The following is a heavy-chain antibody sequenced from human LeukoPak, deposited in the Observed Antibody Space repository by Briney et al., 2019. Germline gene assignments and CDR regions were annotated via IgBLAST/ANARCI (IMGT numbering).Heavy chain of an antibody. Sequence: GGSLRLSCAASGFTFSSYAMSWVRQAPGKGLEWVGRIKTRADGGTAEYAAPVKGRFTISRDDSNNTLYLQMNSLKTEDTAVYYCTTDRIAGGGWGQGTLVTVSS. D-gene: IGHD2-21*01. J-gene: IGHJ4*02. V-gene: IGHV3-15*01. CDR3: TTDRIAGGG. CDR2: IKTRADGGTA. CDR1: GFTFSSYA.